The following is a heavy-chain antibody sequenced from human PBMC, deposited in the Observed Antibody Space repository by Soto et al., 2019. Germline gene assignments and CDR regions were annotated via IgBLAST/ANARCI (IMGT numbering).Heavy chain of an antibody. Sequence: GGSLRLSCAASGFTFSSYGMHWVRQAPGKGLEWVAVIWYDGSNKYYADSVKGRFTISRDNSKNTLYLQMNSLRAEDTAVYYCARGRSIAAADPAAKNLDYWGQGTLVTVSS. V-gene: IGHV3-33*01. CDR1: GFTFSSYG. CDR3: ARGRSIAAADPAAKNLDY. D-gene: IGHD6-13*01. CDR2: IWYDGSNK. J-gene: IGHJ4*02.